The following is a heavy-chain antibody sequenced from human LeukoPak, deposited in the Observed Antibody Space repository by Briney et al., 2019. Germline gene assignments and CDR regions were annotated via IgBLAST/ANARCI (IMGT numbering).Heavy chain of an antibody. CDR1: GFTFSSYG. CDR3: ARAGPMVRGVVYY. V-gene: IGHV3-33*01. CDR2: IWYDGSNK. J-gene: IGHJ4*02. D-gene: IGHD3-10*01. Sequence: GRSLRLSCAASGFTFSSYGMHWVRQAPGKGLEWVAVIWYDGSNKYYADSVKGRFTISRDNSKNTLYLQMNSLRAEDTAVYYCARAGPMVRGVVYYWGQGTLVTVSS.